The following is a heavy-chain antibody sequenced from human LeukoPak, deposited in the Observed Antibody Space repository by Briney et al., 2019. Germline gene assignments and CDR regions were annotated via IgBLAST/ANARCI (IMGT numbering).Heavy chain of an antibody. CDR2: IYYSGST. CDR1: GGSISSYY. V-gene: IGHV4-59*01. J-gene: IGHJ5*02. CDR3: ARAVYSSGPGYWFDP. D-gene: IGHD6-19*01. Sequence: SETLSLTCTVSGGSISSYYWSWIRQPPGKGLEWIGYIYYSGSTNYNPSLKSRVTISVDTSKNQFSLKLSSVTAADTAEYYCARAVYSSGPGYWFDPWGQGTLVTVSS.